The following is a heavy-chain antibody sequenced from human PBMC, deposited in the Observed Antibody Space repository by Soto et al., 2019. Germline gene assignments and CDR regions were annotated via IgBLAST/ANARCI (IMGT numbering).Heavy chain of an antibody. J-gene: IGHJ5*02. CDR2: ISNYNGNT. CDR1: GYTFTSYG. CDR3: GRDHRGGNSGGRFDP. Sequence: QVQLVQSGTEVKKPGASVKVSCKASGYTFTSYGITWVRQAPGQGLEWMGWISNYNGNTKYAQKLQGRVTMTTDTPTSTAYMELRSLRSDDTAVYYCGRDHRGGNSGGRFDPWGQGTLVTVSS. V-gene: IGHV1-18*01. D-gene: IGHD2-21*02.